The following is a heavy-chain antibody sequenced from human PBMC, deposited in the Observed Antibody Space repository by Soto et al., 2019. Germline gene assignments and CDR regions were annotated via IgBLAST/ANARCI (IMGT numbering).Heavy chain of an antibody. CDR2: INPSGGST. CDR3: ARASPNYGDSDY. Sequence: GASVKVSCKASGYTFTSYYMHWVRQAPGQGLEWMGIINPSGGSTSYAQKLKGRVTMTRDTSTSTVYMELSSLRSEDTAVYYCARASPNYGDSDYWGQGTLVTVSS. D-gene: IGHD4-17*01. J-gene: IGHJ4*02. CDR1: GYTFTSYY. V-gene: IGHV1-46*03.